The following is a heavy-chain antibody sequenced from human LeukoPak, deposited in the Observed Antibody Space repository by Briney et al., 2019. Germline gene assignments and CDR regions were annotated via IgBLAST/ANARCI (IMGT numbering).Heavy chain of an antibody. CDR2: IYHSGST. D-gene: IGHD3-3*01. CDR3: ARGGWSPPLY. CDR1: GYSISSGYY. V-gene: IGHV4-38-2*01. J-gene: IGHJ4*02. Sequence: KPSETLSLTCAVSGYSISSGYYWGWIRQPPGKGLEWIGSIYHSGSTYYNPSLKSRVTISVDTSKNQFSLKLSSVTAADTAVYYCARGGWSPPLYWGQGTLVTVS.